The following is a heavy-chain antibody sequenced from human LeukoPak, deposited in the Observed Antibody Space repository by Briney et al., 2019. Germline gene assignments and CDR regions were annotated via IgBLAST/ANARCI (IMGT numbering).Heavy chain of an antibody. CDR1: GFTFSSYS. V-gene: IGHV3-21*01. D-gene: IGHD3-22*01. CDR3: ARVGYYDSSGYYSIAGQIDY. J-gene: IGHJ4*02. CDR2: ISSSSSYI. Sequence: GVSLRLSCAASGFTFSSYSMNWVRQAPGKGLEWVSSISSSSSYIYYADSVKGRFTISRDNAKNSLYLQMNSLRAEDTAVYYCARVGYYDSSGYYSIAGQIDYWGQGTLVTVSS.